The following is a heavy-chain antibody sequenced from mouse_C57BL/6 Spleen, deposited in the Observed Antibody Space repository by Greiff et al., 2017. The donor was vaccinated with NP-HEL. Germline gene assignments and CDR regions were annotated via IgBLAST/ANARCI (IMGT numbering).Heavy chain of an antibody. CDR3: TSLFITTVETGY. J-gene: IGHJ2*01. CDR2: IYPGNSDT. CDR1: GYTFTSYW. V-gene: IGHV1-5*01. Sequence: EVQLQESGTVLARPGASVKMSCKTSGYTFTSYWMHWVKQRPGQGLEWIGAIYPGNSDTSYNQKFKGKAKLTAVTSASTAYMELSSLTNEDSAVYYCTSLFITTVETGYWGQGTTLTVSS. D-gene: IGHD1-1*01.